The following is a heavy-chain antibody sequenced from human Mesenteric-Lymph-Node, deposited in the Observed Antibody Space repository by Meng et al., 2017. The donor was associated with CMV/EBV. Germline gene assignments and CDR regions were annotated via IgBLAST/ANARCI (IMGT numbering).Heavy chain of an antibody. CDR3: ARERVPAAILDY. CDR1: GFIFTDYA. J-gene: IGHJ4*02. D-gene: IGHD2-2*01. Sequence: GESLKISCAASGFIFTDYAMSWVRQAPGKGLEWVANIKQDGSEKYYVDSVKGRFTISRDNAKNSLYLQMNSLRAEDTAVYYCARERVPAAILDYWGQGTLVTVSS. V-gene: IGHV3-7*01. CDR2: IKQDGSEK.